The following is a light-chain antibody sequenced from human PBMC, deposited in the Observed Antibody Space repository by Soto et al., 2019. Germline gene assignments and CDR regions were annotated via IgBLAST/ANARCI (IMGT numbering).Light chain of an antibody. J-gene: IGLJ2*01. Sequence: QSVLTEPPSASGTPGQRVTISCSGSSSNIGSNTVNWYQQLPGTAPKLLMYSNNQRPSGVPDRFSGSKSGTSASLAIGGLQSEDEADYYCTAWDDSLNGLVFGGGTKLTVL. CDR1: SSNIGSNT. V-gene: IGLV1-44*01. CDR3: TAWDDSLNGLV. CDR2: SNN.